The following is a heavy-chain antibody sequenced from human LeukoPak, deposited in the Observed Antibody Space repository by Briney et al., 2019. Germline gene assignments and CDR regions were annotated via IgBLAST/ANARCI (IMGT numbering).Heavy chain of an antibody. Sequence: KVSCXXSGGTFSNYAISWVRQAPGQGLEWMGGIITNFGTTNYAQKYQGRVTITADESTSTVYMEMSSLRSEDTAVYYCATPRTYYDFWRGYPPFDYRGQGTLVTVSP. CDR2: IITNFGTT. CDR1: GGTFSNYA. D-gene: IGHD3-3*01. CDR3: ATPRTYYDFWRGYPPFDY. J-gene: IGHJ4*02. V-gene: IGHV1-69*01.